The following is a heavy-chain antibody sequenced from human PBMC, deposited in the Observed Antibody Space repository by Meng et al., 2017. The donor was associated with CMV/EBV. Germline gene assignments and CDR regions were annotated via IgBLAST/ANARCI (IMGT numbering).Heavy chain of an antibody. CDR1: GYTFTGYG. CDR3: ARGNGVAHDY. V-gene: IGHV1-3*01. D-gene: IGHD3-3*01. Sequence: QVQLVQPGAEVKKPGASVKVSCKASGYTFTGYGIHWVRQAPGQRLEWMGWINAGDGNRKYSQKFQDRVTITRDTSASTAYMELSSLRSEDTAVYYCARGNGVAHDYWGQGTLVTVSS. J-gene: IGHJ4*02. CDR2: INAGDGNR.